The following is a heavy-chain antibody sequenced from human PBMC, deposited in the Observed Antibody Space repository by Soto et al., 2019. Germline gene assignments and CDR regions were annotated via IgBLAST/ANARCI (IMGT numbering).Heavy chain of an antibody. J-gene: IGHJ4*02. D-gene: IGHD6-19*01. V-gene: IGHV1-3*01. CDR3: ARSPGGGLHYFEH. CDR2: INAGNGNT. Sequence: ASVKVSCKASGYTFTNYAMHWVRQAPGQRLEWMGWINAGNGNTKYSQKFQGRVTITRDTSASTAYMELSSLRSEDTAVYYCARSPGGGLHYFEHWGQGTLVTVSS. CDR1: GYTFTNYA.